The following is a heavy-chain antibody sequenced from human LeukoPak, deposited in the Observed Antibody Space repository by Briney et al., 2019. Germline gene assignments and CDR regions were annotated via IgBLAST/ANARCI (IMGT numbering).Heavy chain of an antibody. CDR1: GFIFSGYG. D-gene: IGHD3-10*01. Sequence: PGRSLRLSCAASGFIFSGYGMHWVRQAPGKGLEWVTLIAHAESTIHYADSVKGRFTISRDNSKNTLYLQMNNLRVEDTAIYYCAKDRIVISFGDVSKHWGQGTLVTVSS. CDR2: IAHAESTI. CDR3: AKDRIVISFGDVSKH. V-gene: IGHV3-30*18. J-gene: IGHJ1*01.